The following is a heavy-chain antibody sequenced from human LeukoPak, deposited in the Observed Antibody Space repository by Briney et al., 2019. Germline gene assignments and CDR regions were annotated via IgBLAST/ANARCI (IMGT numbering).Heavy chain of an antibody. V-gene: IGHV3-11*01. CDR2: ISSSGSTI. J-gene: IGHJ4*02. Sequence: GGSLRLSCAASGFTFSDYYMSWIRQAPGKGLEWVSYISSSGSTIYYADSVKGRFTISRDNAKNSLYLQMNSLRAEDTAVYYCARTVVVVAAVDDYWGQGTLVTVSS. CDR3: ARTVVVVAAVDDY. CDR1: GFTFSDYY. D-gene: IGHD2-15*01.